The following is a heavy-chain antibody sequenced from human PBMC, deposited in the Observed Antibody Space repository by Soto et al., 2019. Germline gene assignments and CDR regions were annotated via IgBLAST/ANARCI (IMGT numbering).Heavy chain of an antibody. V-gene: IGHV4-39*01. D-gene: IGHD2-15*01. CDR2: IYYSGST. CDR1: GGSISSSSYY. J-gene: IGHJ3*02. Sequence: QLQLQESGPGLVKPSETLSLTCTVSGGSISSSSYYWGWIRQPPEKGLEWIGSIYYSGSTYYNPSLSGRVNISVDTYKNQVSLKLSAVTAADTAVYYCASPLVVAATPTDPFDIWGQGTVVTVSS. CDR3: ASPLVVAATPTDPFDI.